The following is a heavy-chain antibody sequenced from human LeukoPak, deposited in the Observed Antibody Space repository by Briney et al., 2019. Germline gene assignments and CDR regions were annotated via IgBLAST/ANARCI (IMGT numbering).Heavy chain of an antibody. CDR3: ASRYCSSTSCYVLD. D-gene: IGHD2-2*01. V-gene: IGHV4-30-4*08. CDR1: GGSISSGDYY. Sequence: SETLSLTCTVSGGSISSGDYYWSWIRQPPGKGLEWIGYIYYSGSTYYNPSLKSRVTISVDTSKNQFSLKLSSVTAADTAVYYCASRYCSSTSCYVLDWGQGTLVTVSS. CDR2: IYYSGST. J-gene: IGHJ4*02.